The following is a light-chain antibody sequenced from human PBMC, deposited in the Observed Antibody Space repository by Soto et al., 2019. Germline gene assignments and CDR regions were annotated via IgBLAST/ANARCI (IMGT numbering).Light chain of an antibody. V-gene: IGKV1-5*03. CDR1: QTISSW. CDR2: KAS. J-gene: IGKJ1*01. Sequence: DIQMTQSPSTLSGSVGDRVTITCRPSQTISSWLAWYQQKPGKAPKLLIYKASTVKSGVPSRFSGSGSGTEFTLTISSLQHDDFANYYCQHYNSYSEAFGQGTKVDIK. CDR3: QHYNSYSEA.